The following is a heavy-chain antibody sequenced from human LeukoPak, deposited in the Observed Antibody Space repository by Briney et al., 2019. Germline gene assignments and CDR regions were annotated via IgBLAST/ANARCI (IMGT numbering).Heavy chain of an antibody. Sequence: ASVKVSCKASGYTFTSYGISWVRQAPGQGLEWMGWISAYNGNTNYAQKLQGRVTMTTDTSTSTAYMELRSLRPDDTAVYYCARVRSSTSCHDYWGQGTLVTVSS. CDR3: ARVRSSTSCHDY. V-gene: IGHV1-18*01. J-gene: IGHJ4*02. CDR2: ISAYNGNT. CDR1: GYTFTSYG. D-gene: IGHD2-2*01.